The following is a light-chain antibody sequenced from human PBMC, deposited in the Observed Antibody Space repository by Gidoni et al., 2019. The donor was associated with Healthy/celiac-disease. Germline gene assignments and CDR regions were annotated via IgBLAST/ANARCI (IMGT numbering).Light chain of an antibody. CDR1: QSVSISY. CDR2: GAS. J-gene: IGKJ2*01. CDR3: QQYGSSPPYT. V-gene: IGKV3-20*01. Sequence: EIVLTQSPGTLSLSPVERATLSCRASQSVSISYLAWYQQKPGQAPRLLIYGASSRATGIQDRFSGSGSGTDFTLTISRLEPEDFAVYYCQQYGSSPPYTFGQGTKLEIK.